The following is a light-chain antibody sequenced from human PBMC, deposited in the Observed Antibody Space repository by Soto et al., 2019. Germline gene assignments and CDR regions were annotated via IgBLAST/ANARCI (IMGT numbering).Light chain of an antibody. Sequence: EIRMTQSPSTLSATEGDRVTITCRASQSVSSWLAWYQQKPGKAPKLLIYKASSLESGVPSTFGGNGSGTHFTLTINSLQFDDFASYYCQSNYILPRTFAQGTKADIK. CDR2: KAS. V-gene: IGKV1-5*03. CDR3: QSNYILPRT. J-gene: IGKJ1*01. CDR1: QSVSSW.